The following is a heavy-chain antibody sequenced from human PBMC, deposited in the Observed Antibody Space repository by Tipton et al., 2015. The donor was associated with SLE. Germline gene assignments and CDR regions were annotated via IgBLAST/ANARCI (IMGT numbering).Heavy chain of an antibody. CDR2: IYSGGSST. J-gene: IGHJ6*03. D-gene: IGHD2-15*01. CDR1: GFTFSSYA. Sequence: SLRLSCAASGFTFSSYAMSWVRQAPGKGLEWVSVIYSGGSSTYYADSVKGRFTISRDNSKNTLYLQMNSLRAEDTAVYYCAKVGPPLAAAYTGYYYYYMDVWGKGTTVTVSS. CDR3: AKVGPPLAAAYTGYYYYYMDV. V-gene: IGHV3-23*03.